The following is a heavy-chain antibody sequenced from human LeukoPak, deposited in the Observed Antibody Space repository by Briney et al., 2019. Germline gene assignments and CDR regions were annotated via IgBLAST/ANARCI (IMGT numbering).Heavy chain of an antibody. D-gene: IGHD1-26*01. CDR3: AKDLPRVGATSWRGAGDY. CDR1: GFTFSSYG. Sequence: GGSLRLSCAASGFTFSSYGMHWVRQAPGKGLEWVAVISYDGSNKYYADSVKGRFTISRDNSKNTLYLQMNSLRAEDTAVYYCAKDLPRVGATSWRGAGDYWGQGTLVTVSS. CDR2: ISYDGSNK. V-gene: IGHV3-30*18. J-gene: IGHJ4*02.